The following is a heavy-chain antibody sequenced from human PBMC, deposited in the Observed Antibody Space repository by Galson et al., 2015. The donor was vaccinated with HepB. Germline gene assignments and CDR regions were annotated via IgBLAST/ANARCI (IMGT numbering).Heavy chain of an antibody. CDR3: AKRGGYFDY. CDR1: GFTFSSYA. CDR2: ISGGGGST. Sequence: LRLSCAASGFTFSSYAMSWVRQAPGKGLEWVSTISGGGGSTYYADSVNGRFTISRDNSKNTLFLQMNSLRAEDTAIYYCAKRGGYFDYWGQGTLVTVSS. J-gene: IGHJ4*02. V-gene: IGHV3-23*01. D-gene: IGHD3-3*01.